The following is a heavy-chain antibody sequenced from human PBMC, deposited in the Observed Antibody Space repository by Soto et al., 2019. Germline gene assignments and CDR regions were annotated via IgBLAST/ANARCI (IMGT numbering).Heavy chain of an antibody. D-gene: IGHD2-15*01. CDR1: GFTFSNAW. V-gene: IGHV3-15*07. CDR2: IKSKTDGGTT. Sequence: EVQLVESGGGLVKPGGSIRLSCAASGFTFSNAWMNWVRQAPGKGLEWVGRIKSKTDGGTTDYAAPVKGRFTISRDDSKNTLYLQMNSLKTEDTAVYYCTTDGAYCSGGSCYYYYGMDVWGQGTTVTVSS. CDR3: TTDGAYCSGGSCYYYYGMDV. J-gene: IGHJ6*02.